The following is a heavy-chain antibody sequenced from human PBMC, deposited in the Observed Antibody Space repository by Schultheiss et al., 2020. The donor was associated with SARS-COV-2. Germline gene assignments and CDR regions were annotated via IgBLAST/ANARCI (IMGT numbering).Heavy chain of an antibody. J-gene: IGHJ6*02. CDR2: ISYDGSNK. CDR1: GFTFSSYG. D-gene: IGHD3-10*01. CDR3: AKDRAYYGSGSYYTLYYYYGMDV. Sequence: GGSLRLSCAASGFTFSSYGMHWVRQAPGKGLEWVAVISYDGSNKYYADSVKGRFTISRDNSKNTLYLQMNSLRAEDTAVYYCAKDRAYYGSGSYYTLYYYYGMDVWGQGTTVTVSS. V-gene: IGHV3-30*18.